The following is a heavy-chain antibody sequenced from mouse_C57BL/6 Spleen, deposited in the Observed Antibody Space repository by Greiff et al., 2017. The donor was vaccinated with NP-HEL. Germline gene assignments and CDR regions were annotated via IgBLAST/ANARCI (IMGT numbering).Heavy chain of an antibody. CDR3: ARRGLSSSSWFAY. V-gene: IGHV1-64*01. CDR1: GYTFTSYW. Sequence: QVQLQQPGAELVKPGASVKLSCKASGYTFTSYWMHWVKQRPGQGLEWIGMIHPNRGSTNYNEKFKSKATLTVDKSSSTAYMQLSSLTSEDSAVYYCARRGLSSSSWFAYWGQGTLVTVSA. CDR2: IHPNRGST. D-gene: IGHD1-1*01. J-gene: IGHJ3*01.